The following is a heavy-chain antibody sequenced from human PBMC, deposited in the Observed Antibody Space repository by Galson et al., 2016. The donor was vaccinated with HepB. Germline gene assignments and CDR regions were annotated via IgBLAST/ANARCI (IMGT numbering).Heavy chain of an antibody. J-gene: IGHJ6*02. D-gene: IGHD2-8*01. CDR2: VSTYNGNR. Sequence: SVKVSCKASGYTFTKYGISWVRQAPGQGLEWMGWVSTYNGNREYAEKFQGRVTMTTDTSTSTAYMELRSLTSDDSAVYYCARDPSLVSLPYYYFYSMDVWGQGTTVTVSS. CDR3: ARDPSLVSLPYYYFYSMDV. CDR1: GYTFTKYG. V-gene: IGHV1-18*01.